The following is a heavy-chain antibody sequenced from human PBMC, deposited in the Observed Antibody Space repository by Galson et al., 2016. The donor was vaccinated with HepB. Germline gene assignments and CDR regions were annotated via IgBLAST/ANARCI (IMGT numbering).Heavy chain of an antibody. CDR1: GFTFSSYT. CDR3: ASRDTLDY. J-gene: IGHJ4*02. D-gene: IGHD5-18*01. V-gene: IGHV3-30-3*01. CDR2: ISYDGSNK. Sequence: SLRLSCAASGFTFSSYTMQWVRQAPGKGLEWVAFISYDGSNKYYADSVKGRFTISRDNSKHTLYLQMNSLRAEDTAVYYCASRDTLDYWGQGTLVTVSS.